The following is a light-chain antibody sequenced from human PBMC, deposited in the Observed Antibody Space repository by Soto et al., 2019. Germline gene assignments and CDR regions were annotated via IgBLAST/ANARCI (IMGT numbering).Light chain of an antibody. Sequence: QSVLAQPASVSGSPGQSITISCTGTSSDVGGYNYVSWYQQHPGKAPKPMIYEVSNRPSGVSNRFSGSKSGNTASLTISGLQAEDEADYYCSSYTSSSTLVFGTGTTVTVL. J-gene: IGLJ1*01. V-gene: IGLV2-14*01. CDR1: SSDVGGYNY. CDR2: EVS. CDR3: SSYTSSSTLV.